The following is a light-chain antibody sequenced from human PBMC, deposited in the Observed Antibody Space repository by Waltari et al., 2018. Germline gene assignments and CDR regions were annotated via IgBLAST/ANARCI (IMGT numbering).Light chain of an antibody. V-gene: IGKV1-9*01. CDR3: QQLNTYPPSFT. CDR1: QGISNY. J-gene: IGKJ3*01. Sequence: IQLTQSPSSLPASVGDRVTITCRSTQGISNYLAWYQQKPGKAPKLLIYAASTLQSGVPSRFSGSASGTDFTLTINSLQPEDFATYYCQQLNTYPPSFTFGPGTKVEIK. CDR2: AAS.